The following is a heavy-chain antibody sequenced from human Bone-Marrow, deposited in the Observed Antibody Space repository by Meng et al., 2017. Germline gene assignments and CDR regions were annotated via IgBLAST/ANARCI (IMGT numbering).Heavy chain of an antibody. CDR1: GFTFTSSA. D-gene: IGHD1-26*01. CDR3: AAEGSGSYYGFDY. Sequence: SVKVSCKASGFTFTSSAMQWVRQARGQRLEWIGWIVVGSGNTNYAQKFQERVTITRDMSTSTAYMELNSLRSEDTAVYYCAAEGSGSYYGFDYWGQGTLVTVSS. J-gene: IGHJ4*02. V-gene: IGHV1-58*02. CDR2: IVVGSGNT.